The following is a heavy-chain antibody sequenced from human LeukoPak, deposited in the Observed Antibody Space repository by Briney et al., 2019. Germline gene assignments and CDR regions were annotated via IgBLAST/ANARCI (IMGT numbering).Heavy chain of an antibody. CDR2: IYWDDDK. D-gene: IGHD3-22*01. Sequence: SGPTLVKPTQTLTLTCTFSGFSLSSSGVGVAWIRQPPGKALEWLALIYWDDDKRYSPSLKSRLTITKDTSRNQVVLTMTNVDPVDTATYHCVHSASHQYDSVSYYYFDYWGPGSLVSVSS. J-gene: IGHJ4*02. CDR3: VHSASHQYDSVSYYYFDY. V-gene: IGHV2-5*02. CDR1: GFSLSSSGVG.